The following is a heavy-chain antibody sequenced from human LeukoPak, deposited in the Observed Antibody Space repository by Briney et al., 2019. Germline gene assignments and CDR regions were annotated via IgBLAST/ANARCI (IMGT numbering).Heavy chain of an antibody. D-gene: IGHD2-2*01. CDR3: ARHSGVPGYCGSTSCRVYNWFDP. Sequence: SETLSLTCTVSGGSISSYYWSWIRQPPGKGLEWIGYIYTSGSTNYNPSLKSRVTISVDTSKNQFSLKLSSVTAADTAVYYCARHSGVPGYCGSTSCRVYNWFDPWGQGTLVTLSS. CDR1: GGSISSYY. V-gene: IGHV4-4*09. CDR2: IYTSGST. J-gene: IGHJ5*02.